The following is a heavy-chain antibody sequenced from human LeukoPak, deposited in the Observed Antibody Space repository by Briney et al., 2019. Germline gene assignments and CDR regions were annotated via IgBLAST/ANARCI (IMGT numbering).Heavy chain of an antibody. D-gene: IGHD3-10*01. V-gene: IGHV4-39*07. CDR3: ARGRITMVRGVIITSYYYYYYMDV. Sequence: SETLSLTCTVSGGSISSSSYYWGWIRQPPGKGLEWIGSIYYSGSTYYNPSLKSRVTISVDTSKNQFSLKLSSVTAADTAVYYCARGRITMVRGVIITSYYYYYYMDVWGKGTTVTVSS. CDR2: IYYSGST. J-gene: IGHJ6*03. CDR1: GGSISSSSYY.